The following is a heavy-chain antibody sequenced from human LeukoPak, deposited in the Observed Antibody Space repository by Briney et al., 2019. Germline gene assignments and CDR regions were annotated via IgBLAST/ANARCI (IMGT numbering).Heavy chain of an antibody. D-gene: IGHD2-21*02. Sequence: GGSLRLSCAASGFTFDDYGMSWVRQAPGKGLEWVSGINWNGGSTGYADSVKGRFTISRDNAKNSLYLQMNSLRAEDTALYYCARVHPSYCGGDCYSGSKDYWGQGTLVTVSS. V-gene: IGHV3-20*04. CDR2: INWNGGST. CDR1: GFTFDDYG. J-gene: IGHJ4*02. CDR3: ARVHPSYCGGDCYSGSKDY.